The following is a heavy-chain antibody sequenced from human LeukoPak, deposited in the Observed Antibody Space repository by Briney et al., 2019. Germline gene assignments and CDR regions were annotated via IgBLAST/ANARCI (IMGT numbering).Heavy chain of an antibody. CDR1: GFTFSDFW. D-gene: IGHD5-24*01. J-gene: IGHJ2*01. Sequence: GGSLRLSCAGSGFTFSDFWMTWVRQTPGKGLEWVANIKEDGTEKNLVDSVKGRFTISRDNAKNSLHLQMNTLRVEDTAVYYCARDADGHLDLWGRGTLVTVSS. V-gene: IGHV3-7*03. CDR2: IKEDGTEK. CDR3: ARDADGHLDL.